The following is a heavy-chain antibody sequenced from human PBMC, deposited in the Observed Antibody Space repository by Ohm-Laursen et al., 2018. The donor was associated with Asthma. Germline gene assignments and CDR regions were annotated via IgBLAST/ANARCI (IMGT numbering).Heavy chain of an antibody. V-gene: IGHV3-21*01. Sequence: GSLRLSCAASGYTFSRYSIHWVRQIPGKGLEWVASISTASSFIYYADTVRGRFTTSRDNARNLVFLQMDSLRAEDTALYYCARIGPEWELPGREYSLIHWDQGTLVTVSS. D-gene: IGHD1-26*01. J-gene: IGHJ1*01. CDR2: ISTASSFI. CDR3: ARIGPEWELPGREYSLIH. CDR1: GYTFSRYS.